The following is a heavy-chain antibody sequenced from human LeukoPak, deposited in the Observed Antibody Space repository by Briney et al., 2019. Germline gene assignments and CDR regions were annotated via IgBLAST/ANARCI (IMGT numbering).Heavy chain of an antibody. D-gene: IGHD3-10*01. CDR3: AKSRGSGLFDY. J-gene: IGHJ4*02. Sequence: GGSLRLSCAASGFTFSSYAMSWVRQAPGKGLQWVSGISGSGGSTYYADSVKARFPISRDNSKNTLYVKMNSLRAEDTAVYYCAKSRGSGLFDYWGQGTLVTVAS. CDR1: GFTFSSYA. CDR2: ISGSGGST. V-gene: IGHV3-23*01.